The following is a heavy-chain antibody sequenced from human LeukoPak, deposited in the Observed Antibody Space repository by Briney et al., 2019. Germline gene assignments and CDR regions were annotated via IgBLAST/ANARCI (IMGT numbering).Heavy chain of an antibody. V-gene: IGHV4-39*02. Sequence: SETLSLTCTVSDDSISDYYRGWIRQPPGKGLEWIGSIYYSGSTYYNPSLKSRVTISVDTSKNHFSLKLSSVTAADTAVYYCARRDYLDHFYYIDVWDKGNTVTVSS. CDR1: DDSISDYY. CDR3: ARRDYLDHFYYIDV. CDR2: IYYSGST. J-gene: IGHJ6*03. D-gene: IGHD3-10*01.